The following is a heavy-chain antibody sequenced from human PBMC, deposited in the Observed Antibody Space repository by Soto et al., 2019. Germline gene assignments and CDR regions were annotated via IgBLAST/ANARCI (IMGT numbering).Heavy chain of an antibody. J-gene: IGHJ4*02. D-gene: IGHD5-12*01. CDR3: ASDRDGFNS. CDR2: IFYSGSP. V-gene: IGHV4-59*01. Sequence: TLSLTCTVSGGSITTYYWSWIRQSPGKGLEWIGYIFYSGSPNYNPSLKSRVTISVDTSQNQISLKLSSVTAADTAVYYCASDRDGFNSWGRGTLVTVSS. CDR1: GGSITTYY.